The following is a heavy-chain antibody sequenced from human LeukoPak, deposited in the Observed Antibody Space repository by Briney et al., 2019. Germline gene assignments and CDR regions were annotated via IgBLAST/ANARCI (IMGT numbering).Heavy chain of an antibody. Sequence: PGESLKISCKGSGYSFTSYWIGWVRQLPGKGLEWMGIIYPGDSDTRYSPSFQGQVTISADKSISTAYLQWSSLKASDTAMYYCARHRSTTVRSPWFDPWGQGTLVTVSS. V-gene: IGHV5-51*01. CDR3: ARHRSTTVRSPWFDP. J-gene: IGHJ5*02. CDR2: IYPGDSDT. CDR1: GYSFTSYW. D-gene: IGHD4-11*01.